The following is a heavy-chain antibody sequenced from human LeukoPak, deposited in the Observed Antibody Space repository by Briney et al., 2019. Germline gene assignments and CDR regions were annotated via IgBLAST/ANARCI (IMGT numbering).Heavy chain of an antibody. CDR1: GGYISSYY. CDR2: MYYSGNT. CDR3: ARSGGSGTYYDGSFDY. J-gene: IGHJ4*02. Sequence: SETLSLTCTVSGGYISSYYWSWIRQPPGKGLEWIGYMYYSGNTNYDPSLKSRVTMSVDTSKNQFSLKLNSVTAADTAVYYCARSGGSGTYYDGSFDYWGQGTLVTVSS. V-gene: IGHV4-59*12. D-gene: IGHD1-26*01.